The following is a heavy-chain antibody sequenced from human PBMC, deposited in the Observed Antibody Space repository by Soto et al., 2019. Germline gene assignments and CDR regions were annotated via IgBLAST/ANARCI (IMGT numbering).Heavy chain of an antibody. V-gene: IGHV3-11*01. J-gene: IGHJ5*02. CDR1: EFTFSDYY. Sequence: GGSLRLSCAASEFTFSDYYMTWIRQAPGKGLEWVSYISNSGPTIYYADSVKGRFTISRDNAKSSLYLQMNSLRAEDTAVYYCARGLAYGDYGWLDPWGQGTLVTVSS. CDR3: ARGLAYGDYGWLDP. D-gene: IGHD4-17*01. CDR2: ISNSGPTI.